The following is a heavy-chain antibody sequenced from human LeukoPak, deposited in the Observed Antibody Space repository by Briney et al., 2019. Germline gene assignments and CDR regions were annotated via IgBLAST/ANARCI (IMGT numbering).Heavy chain of an antibody. CDR1: VGSISSHY. V-gene: IGHV4-59*11. Sequence: SETLSLTCTVSVGSISSHYWSWIRQPPGKGREGMGYIYYSGCTNYNPSLKSRVTISVDTSKNQFSLKLSSVTAADTAVYYCASSYYYDSSGHFDYWGQGTLVTVSS. D-gene: IGHD3-22*01. CDR2: IYYSGCT. J-gene: IGHJ4*02. CDR3: ASSYYYDSSGHFDY.